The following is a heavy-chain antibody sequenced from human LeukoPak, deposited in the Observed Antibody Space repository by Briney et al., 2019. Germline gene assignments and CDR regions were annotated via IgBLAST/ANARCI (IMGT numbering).Heavy chain of an antibody. CDR1: GFTVSSNY. CDR3: KRKITMIVVVIT. Sequence: GSLRLSCAASGFTVSSNYMSWVRQAPGKGLEWVSVIYSGGSTYYADSVKGRFTTSRDNSKNTLYLQMNSLKTEDTAVYYCKRKITMIVVVITWGQGTLVTVSS. V-gene: IGHV3-53*01. D-gene: IGHD3-22*01. J-gene: IGHJ5*02. CDR2: IYSGGST.